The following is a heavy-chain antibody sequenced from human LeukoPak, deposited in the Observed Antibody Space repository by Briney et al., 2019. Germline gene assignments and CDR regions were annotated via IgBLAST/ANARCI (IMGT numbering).Heavy chain of an antibody. CDR1: GFTFSNYA. CDR2: ISGDGGSA. Sequence: GGSLRLSCAASGFTFSNYAMSWVRQAPGKGLEWVSNISGDGGSAYYAVSEKGRFTISRDNFKNTLYMQMSSLRAEVTAVYYAVMGYCFDYWGQGTLVTVSS. CDR3: VMGYCFDY. V-gene: IGHV3-23*01. J-gene: IGHJ4*02. D-gene: IGHD2-8*01.